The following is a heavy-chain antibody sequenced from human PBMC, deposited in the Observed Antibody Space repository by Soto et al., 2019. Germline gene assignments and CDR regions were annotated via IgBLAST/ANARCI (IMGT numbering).Heavy chain of an antibody. V-gene: IGHV4-31*03. D-gene: IGHD2-2*02. CDR3: ARTNADRKGFVVVPAAIFDY. J-gene: IGHJ4*02. CDR2: IYYSGST. Sequence: SETLSLTCTVSGGSISSGGYYWSWIRQHPGKGLEWIGYIYYSGSTYYNPSLKSRVTISVDTSKNQFSLKLSSVTAADTAVYYCARTNADRKGFVVVPAAIFDYWGQGTLVTVSS. CDR1: GGSISSGGYY.